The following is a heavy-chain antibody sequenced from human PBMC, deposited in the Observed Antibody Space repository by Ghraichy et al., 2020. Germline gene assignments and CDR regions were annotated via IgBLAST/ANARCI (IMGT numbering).Heavy chain of an antibody. CDR2: ISSSSSTI. J-gene: IGHJ4*02. V-gene: IGHV3-48*02. Sequence: GGSLRLSCAASGFTFSSYSMNWVRQAPGKGLEWVSYISSSSSTIYYADSVKGRFTISRDNAKNSLYLQMNSLRDEDTAVYYCARDYYDSSGYYYEGDYFDYWGQGTLVTVSS. CDR1: GFTFSSYS. D-gene: IGHD3-22*01. CDR3: ARDYYDSSGYYYEGDYFDY.